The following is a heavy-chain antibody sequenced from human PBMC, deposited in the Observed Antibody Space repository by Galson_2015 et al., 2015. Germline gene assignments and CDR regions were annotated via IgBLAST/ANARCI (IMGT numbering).Heavy chain of an antibody. CDR1: GFTFSNYG. CDR2: ISYDGGTK. CDR3: AKDRSGWGIDY. Sequence: SLRLSCAASGFTFSNYGMHWVRQAPGKGLEWVAVISYDGGTKYYADSVEGRFTISRDISKNTLYLEMNSLRAEDTAVYYCAKDRSGWGIDYWGQGTLVTVSS. J-gene: IGHJ4*02. V-gene: IGHV3-30*18. D-gene: IGHD6-19*01.